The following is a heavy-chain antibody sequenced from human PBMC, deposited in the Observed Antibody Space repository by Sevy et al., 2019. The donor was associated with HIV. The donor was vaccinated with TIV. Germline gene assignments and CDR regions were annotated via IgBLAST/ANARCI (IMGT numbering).Heavy chain of an antibody. CDR2: IKSKTDGGTT. J-gene: IGHJ6*02. CDR1: GFTFSNAW. CDR3: TTDFVGATIYYYYGMDV. V-gene: IGHV3-15*01. D-gene: IGHD1-26*01. Sequence: GGSLRLSCAASGFTFSNAWMSWVRQAPGKGLEWVGRIKSKTDGGTTDYAAPVTGRFTISRDDSNNTLYLQMNSLKTEETAVYYCTTDFVGATIYYYYGMDVWGQGTTVTVSS.